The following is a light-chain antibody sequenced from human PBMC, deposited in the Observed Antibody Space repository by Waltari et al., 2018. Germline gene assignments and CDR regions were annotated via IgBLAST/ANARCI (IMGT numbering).Light chain of an antibody. CDR2: EVI. J-gene: IGLJ2*01. V-gene: IGLV2-23*02. Sequence: QSALTQPASVSGSPRQSITISCTGTSDDIVGHKLVSWYHQDPGKPPKLLIDEVINRPSGVSVRFSGSNSGNAASLTISGLQPEDESVYYCSSYAGHRSSPYVVFGGGTRLTVL. CDR1: SDDIVGHKL. CDR3: SSYAGHRSSPYVV.